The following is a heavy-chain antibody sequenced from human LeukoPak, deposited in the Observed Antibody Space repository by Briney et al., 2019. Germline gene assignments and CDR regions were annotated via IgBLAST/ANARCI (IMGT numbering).Heavy chain of an antibody. CDR3: ARDPPYCSSTSCYGRNKFDY. V-gene: IGHV1-46*01. CDR1: GYTFTSYY. Sequence: GASVKVSCKASGYTFTSYYMHWVRQAPGQGLEWMGIINPSGGSTSYAQEFQGRVTMTRDTSTSTVYVELSSLRSEDTAVYYCARDPPYCSSTSCYGRNKFDYWGQGTLVTVPS. CDR2: INPSGGST. J-gene: IGHJ4*02. D-gene: IGHD2-2*01.